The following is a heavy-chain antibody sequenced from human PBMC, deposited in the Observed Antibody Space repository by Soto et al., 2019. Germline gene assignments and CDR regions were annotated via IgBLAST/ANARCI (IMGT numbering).Heavy chain of an antibody. V-gene: IGHV5-51*03. J-gene: IGHJ2*01. D-gene: IGHD3-16*02. CDR2: IYPGDSDT. Sequence: EVQLVQSGAEVKKPGESLKISCKGSGYSFTSYWIGWVRQMPGKGLEWMGIIYPGDSDTRYSPSFQGQVTISADKSISTAYLQWSSLKASDTAMYYCARILRLGELSLYPHWYFDLWGRGTLLTVSS. CDR1: GYSFTSYW. CDR3: ARILRLGELSLYPHWYFDL.